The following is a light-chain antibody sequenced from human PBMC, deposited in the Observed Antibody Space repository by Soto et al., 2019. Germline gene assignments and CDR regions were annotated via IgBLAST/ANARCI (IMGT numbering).Light chain of an antibody. CDR1: QSVSNNY. Sequence: EIVLTQSPGTLSLSPGATATLSCRASQSVSNNYLAWFQQKPGQAPRLLIYGASSRATGIPDRFSGSGSGKDFTLTISRLEPEDFAVYYCHHYGVSPIYTFGPGIKVDFK. CDR3: HHYGVSPIYT. V-gene: IGKV3-20*01. J-gene: IGKJ3*01. CDR2: GAS.